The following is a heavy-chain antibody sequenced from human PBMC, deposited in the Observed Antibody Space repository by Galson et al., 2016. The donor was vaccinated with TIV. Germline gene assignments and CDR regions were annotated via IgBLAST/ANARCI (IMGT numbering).Heavy chain of an antibody. V-gene: IGHV1-69*13. CDR3: ALTYCGGDCYPPGCMDV. CDR2: IIPIFDTT. CDR1: GGTFSTYA. J-gene: IGHJ6*02. Sequence: SVKVSCKASGGTFSTYAISWVRQAPGQGLEWMGGIIPIFDTTNYAEKFQGRVTITADESTSTAYMELSSPRSEDTAIYYCALTYCGGDCYPPGCMDVWGQGTTVTVSS. D-gene: IGHD2-21*02.